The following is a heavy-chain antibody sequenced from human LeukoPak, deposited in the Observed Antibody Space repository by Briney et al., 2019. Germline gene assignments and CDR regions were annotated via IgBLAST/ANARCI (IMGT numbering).Heavy chain of an antibody. V-gene: IGHV4-39*01. CDR1: GGSISSSSYY. CDR3: ARHRYYYGFDY. D-gene: IGHD3-10*01. CDR2: IYYSGST. J-gene: IGHJ4*02. Sequence: SETLSLTCTVSGGSISSSSYYWGWIRQPPGKGLEWIGSIYYSGSTYYNPSLKSRVTISVDTSKNQFSLKLSSVTAADTAVYYCARHRYYYGFDYWGQGTLVTVSS.